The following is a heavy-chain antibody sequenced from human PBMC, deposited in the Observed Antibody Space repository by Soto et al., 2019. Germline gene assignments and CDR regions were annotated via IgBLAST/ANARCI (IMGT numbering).Heavy chain of an antibody. J-gene: IGHJ6*02. V-gene: IGHV3-7*01. D-gene: IGHD1-26*01. Sequence: EVQLVESGGGLVQPGGSLRLSCAASGFTFSSYWMSWVRQAPGKELEWVANIKQDGSEKYYVDSVKGRITISRDNAKNSLYLQMNSLRAEDTAVYYCARDTYEWSELHPMDVWGQGTTVTDSS. CDR3: ARDTYEWSELHPMDV. CDR2: IKQDGSEK. CDR1: GFTFSSYW.